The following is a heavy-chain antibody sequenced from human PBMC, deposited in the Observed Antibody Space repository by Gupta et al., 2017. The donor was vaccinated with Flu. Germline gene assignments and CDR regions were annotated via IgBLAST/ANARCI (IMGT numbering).Heavy chain of an antibody. CDR3: ARGRRVVGVRGGFDP. CDR2: MNPNSGNT. D-gene: IGHD2-15*01. CDR1: GYTFTSYD. V-gene: IGHV1-8*01. Sequence: QLQLVQSGAEVKKPGASVKVSCKASGYTFTSYDINRVRQATGQGLAWMGWMNPNSGNTGYAQKFQGRVTMTRNTSISTAYMELSSLRSEDTAVYYWARGRRVVGVRGGFDPWGQGTLVTVSS. J-gene: IGHJ5*02.